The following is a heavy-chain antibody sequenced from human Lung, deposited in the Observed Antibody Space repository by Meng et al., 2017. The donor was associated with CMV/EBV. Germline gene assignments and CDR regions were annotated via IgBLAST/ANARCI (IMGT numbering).Heavy chain of an antibody. Sequence: GGSLRLSCRASGYTFSSYSMSWVRQAPGKGLEWVSSISGSGGSTYSADSVKGRLTISRDNSESTLYLQMNSLTAEDTAIYYCVKGWQNLGEYWGQGHLVTVDS. J-gene: IGHJ4*02. CDR2: ISGSGGST. CDR1: GYTFSSYS. V-gene: IGHV3-23*01. D-gene: IGHD3-16*01. CDR3: VKGWQNLGEY.